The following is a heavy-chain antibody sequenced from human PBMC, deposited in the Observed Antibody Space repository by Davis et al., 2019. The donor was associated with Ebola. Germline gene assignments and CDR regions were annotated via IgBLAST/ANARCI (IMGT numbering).Heavy chain of an antibody. J-gene: IGHJ4*02. CDR3: ARGCRKAGSSWCYFDY. V-gene: IGHV1-18*01. CDR2: ISAYNGNT. CDR1: GYTFTSYG. D-gene: IGHD6-13*01. Sequence: ASVKVSCKASGYTFTSYGISWVRQAPGQGLEWMGWISAYNGNTNYAQKLQGRVTMTTDTSTSTAYMELSSLRSDDTAVYYCARGCRKAGSSWCYFDYWGQRTLVTVSS.